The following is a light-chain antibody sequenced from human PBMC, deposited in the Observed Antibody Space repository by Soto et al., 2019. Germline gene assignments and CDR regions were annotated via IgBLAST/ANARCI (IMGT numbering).Light chain of an antibody. CDR2: EVT. V-gene: IGLV2-14*01. Sequence: QSALTQPASVSGSPGQSITISCTGTSSDIGGYNYVSWYQQHPGKAPKLIIYEVTERPSVVPDRFSGSKSGNTASLTISGLQAEDEAYYYCSLYTSSSTYVFGTGTKLTVL. CDR1: SSDIGGYNY. J-gene: IGLJ1*01. CDR3: SLYTSSSTYV.